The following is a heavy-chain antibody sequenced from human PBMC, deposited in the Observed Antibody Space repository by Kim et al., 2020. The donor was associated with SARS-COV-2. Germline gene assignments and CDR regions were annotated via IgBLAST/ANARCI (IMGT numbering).Heavy chain of an antibody. Sequence: GESLKISCKGSGYSFTSYWISWVRQMPGKGLEWMGRIDPSDSYTNYSPSFQGHVTISADKSISTAYLQWSSLKASDTAMYYCARHGDGYSHYYYYYGMDVWGQGTTVTVSS. D-gene: IGHD5-18*01. CDR2: IDPSDSYT. J-gene: IGHJ6*02. CDR3: ARHGDGYSHYYYYYGMDV. V-gene: IGHV5-10-1*01. CDR1: GYSFTSYW.